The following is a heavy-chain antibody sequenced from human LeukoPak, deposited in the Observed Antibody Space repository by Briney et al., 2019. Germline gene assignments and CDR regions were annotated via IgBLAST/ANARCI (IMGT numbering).Heavy chain of an antibody. J-gene: IGHJ3*02. D-gene: IGHD1-14*01. CDR3: TRQLIEEGSTRRNAFDI. Sequence: PSETLSLTCTVSGDSVRTYYWSWIRQSPGKGLEWLGYIYYSVTTAYNLPVKGRLLISVDTSENQISLELSSVTASDTAVYYCTRQLIEEGSTRRNAFDIWGQGAKVSVSS. CDR2: IYYSVTT. CDR1: GDSVRTYY. V-gene: IGHV4-59*08.